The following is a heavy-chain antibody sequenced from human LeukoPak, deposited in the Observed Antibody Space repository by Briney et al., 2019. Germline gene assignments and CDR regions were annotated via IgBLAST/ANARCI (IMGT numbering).Heavy chain of an antibody. J-gene: IGHJ6*02. CDR3: ARGGRGKGGYDYARYYYYGMDV. CDR1: GGSFSGYY. CDR2: INHSGST. Sequence: SETLSLTCAVYGGSFSGYYWSWIRQPPGKGLEWIGEINHSGSTNYNPSLKSRVTISVDTSKNQFSLKLSSVTAADTAVYYCARGGRGKGGYDYARYYYYGMDVWGQGTTVTVSS. V-gene: IGHV4-34*01. D-gene: IGHD5-12*01.